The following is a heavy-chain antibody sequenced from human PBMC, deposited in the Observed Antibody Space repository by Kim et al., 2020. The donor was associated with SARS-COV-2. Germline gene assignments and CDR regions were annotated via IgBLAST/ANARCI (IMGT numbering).Heavy chain of an antibody. CDR2: ITASGRDT. CDR3: ARDVGSNSLDYFDY. V-gene: IGHV3-23*01. D-gene: IGHD1-1*01. CDR1: DFTFRNYA. J-gene: IGHJ4*02. Sequence: GGSLRLSCEASDFTFRNYAMNWVRQAPGKGLEWVSAITASGRDTYYAGSVKGRFTISRDNSKNSLYLQLDSLRGGDTAIYYCARDVGSNSLDYFDYWGLGTLFTRSS.